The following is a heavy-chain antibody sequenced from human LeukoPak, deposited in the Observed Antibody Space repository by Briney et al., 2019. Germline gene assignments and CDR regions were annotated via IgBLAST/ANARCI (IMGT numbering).Heavy chain of an antibody. Sequence: GGSLRLSCAASGFTFSSYGMHWVRQAPGKGLEWVAFIRYDGSNKYYADSVKGRFTISRDNSKNTLYLQMNSLRAEDTAVYYCAKEVNTIFGVVNDYWGQGTLVTVSS. D-gene: IGHD3-3*01. V-gene: IGHV3-30*02. CDR1: GFTFSSYG. CDR3: AKEVNTIFGVVNDY. J-gene: IGHJ4*02. CDR2: IRYDGSNK.